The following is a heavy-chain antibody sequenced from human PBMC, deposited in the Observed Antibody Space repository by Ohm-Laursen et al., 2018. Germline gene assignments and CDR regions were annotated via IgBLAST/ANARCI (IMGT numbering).Heavy chain of an antibody. V-gene: IGHV3-23*01. J-gene: IGHJ4*02. CDR2: ITTTGGGT. CDR1: GFTFSSFA. Sequence: LRLSCAASGFTFSSFAMSWVRQAPGKGLEWVSAITTTGGGTYYADSVKGRFTISRDNSHNTLFLEMYSLSADDTAVYYCAKEGDYSSGWYPDYFDYWGQGTLVTVSA. CDR3: AKEGDYSSGWYPDYFDY. D-gene: IGHD6-19*01.